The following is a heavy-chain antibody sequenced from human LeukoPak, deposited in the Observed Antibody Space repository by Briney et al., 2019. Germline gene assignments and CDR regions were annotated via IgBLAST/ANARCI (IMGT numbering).Heavy chain of an antibody. CDR1: GYTFTTYA. D-gene: IGHD3-22*01. J-gene: IGHJ4*02. CDR2: INAGNGNT. V-gene: IGHV1-3*01. CDR3: ARGSGYYYECLDC. Sequence: ASVKVSCKASGYTFTTYAMHWVRQAPGQRLEWMGWINAGNGNTKYSQKFQGRVTITRDTSASTAYMELSSLRSEDTAVYYCARGSGYYYECLDCWGQGTLVTVSS.